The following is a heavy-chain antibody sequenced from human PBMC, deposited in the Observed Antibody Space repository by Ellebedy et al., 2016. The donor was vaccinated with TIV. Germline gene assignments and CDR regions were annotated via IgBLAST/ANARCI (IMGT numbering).Heavy chain of an antibody. CDR2: INPNSGGT. CDR3: ARDRKEYFGAFDI. V-gene: IGHV1-2*02. D-gene: IGHD2/OR15-2a*01. CDR1: GGTFSSYA. Sequence: AASVKVSCKASGGTFSSYAISWVRQAPGQGLEWMGWINPNSGGTNYAQKFQGRVTMTRDTSISTAYMELSRLRSDDTAVYYCARDRKEYFGAFDIWGQGTMVTVPS. J-gene: IGHJ3*02.